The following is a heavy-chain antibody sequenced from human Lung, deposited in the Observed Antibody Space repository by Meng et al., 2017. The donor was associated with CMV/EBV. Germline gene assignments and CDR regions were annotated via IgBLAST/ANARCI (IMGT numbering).Heavy chain of an antibody. CDR1: GDSITNHNW. CDR2: IPPRGSS. Sequence: QVPLRGAGPAPVKLSETRSLTCAVTGDSITNHNWLAWVRQPPGKGLEWIGEIPPRGSSAYNPSLKSRVSMSIDKSKNQFSLKLTSVTAADTAVYHCLRRSGGSVWGQGTLVTVSS. J-gene: IGHJ1*01. CDR3: LRRSGGSV. V-gene: IGHV4-4*02. D-gene: IGHD3-10*01.